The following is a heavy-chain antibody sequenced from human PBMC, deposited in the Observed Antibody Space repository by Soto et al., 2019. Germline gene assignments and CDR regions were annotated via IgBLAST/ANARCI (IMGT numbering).Heavy chain of an antibody. D-gene: IGHD6-19*01. Sequence: QVQLVQSGAEVKRSGASVRISCKASGYTFNRHDINWVRQATGQGPEWIGWMNPNSGNTGYAQKFQGRVTMTRDSSITTAYMDLSSLTSEETANYYCAREGLYGSIQDNTFDIWGQGTMVSVSS. CDR2: MNPNSGNT. CDR3: AREGLYGSIQDNTFDI. V-gene: IGHV1-8*01. CDR1: GYTFNRHD. J-gene: IGHJ3*02.